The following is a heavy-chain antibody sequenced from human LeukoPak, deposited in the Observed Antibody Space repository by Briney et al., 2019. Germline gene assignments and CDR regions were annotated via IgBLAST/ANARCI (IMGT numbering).Heavy chain of an antibody. V-gene: IGHV4-59*12. J-gene: IGHJ4*02. Sequence: SETLSLTCTVSGGSISSYYWSWIRQPPGKGLEWVGYIYHSGSTYYNPSLKSRVTISVDRSKNQFSLKLSSVTAADTAVCYCARTLPAAIMGGYYFDYWGQGTLVTVSS. CDR1: GGSISSYY. CDR2: IYHSGST. CDR3: ARTLPAAIMGGYYFDY. D-gene: IGHD2-2*02.